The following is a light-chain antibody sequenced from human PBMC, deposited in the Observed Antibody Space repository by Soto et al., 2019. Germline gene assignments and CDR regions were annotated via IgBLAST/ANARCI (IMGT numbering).Light chain of an antibody. V-gene: IGKV3-15*01. CDR1: QSVSSN. J-gene: IGKJ1*01. CDR3: QQYNNWPRT. Sequence: ETVITQSPATLSVSPGERATLSCRASQSVSSNLAWYQQKPGQAPRLLMYGASTRATGIPARFSGSGSGTEFTLTINSLQSEDFAVYYCQQYNNWPRTFGQGTKV. CDR2: GAS.